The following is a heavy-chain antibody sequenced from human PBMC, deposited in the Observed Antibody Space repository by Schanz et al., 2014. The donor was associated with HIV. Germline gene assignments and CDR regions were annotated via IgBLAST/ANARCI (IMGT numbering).Heavy chain of an antibody. CDR2: ISATGGST. CDR1: GSTFSSYW. CDR3: AKPEYDSRGNSQSHFDY. J-gene: IGHJ4*02. V-gene: IGHV3-23*04. Sequence: EVQLVESGGGLVQPGGSLRLSCAASGSTFSSYWMHWVRQAPGKGLEWVSAISATGGSTYYADSVKGRFTISRDNSKNTLYLQMTTLRIDDTAVYYCAKPEYDSRGNSQSHFDYWGQGTLVTVSS. D-gene: IGHD3-22*01.